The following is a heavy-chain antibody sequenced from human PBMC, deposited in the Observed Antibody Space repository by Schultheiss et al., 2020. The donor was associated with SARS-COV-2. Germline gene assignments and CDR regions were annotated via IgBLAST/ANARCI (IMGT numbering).Heavy chain of an antibody. D-gene: IGHD6-13*01. V-gene: IGHV3-74*01. Sequence: GGSLRLSCAASGFTFSSYAMHWVRQAPGKGLEWVSRMSNDGSITNYADSVKGRFTVSRDNAGNTLYLQMNNLRVEDTAMYYCARARAEQHLPFSWGPIPHPTTWFDPWGQGTLVTVSS. CDR3: ARARAEQHLPFSWGPIPHPTTWFDP. J-gene: IGHJ5*02. CDR1: GFTFSSYA. CDR2: MSNDGSIT.